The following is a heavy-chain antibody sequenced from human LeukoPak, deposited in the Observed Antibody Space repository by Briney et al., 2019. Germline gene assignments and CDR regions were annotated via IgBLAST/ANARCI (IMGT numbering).Heavy chain of an antibody. CDR3: ARDLNWGFDY. CDR1: GFTFSSYA. D-gene: IGHD7-27*01. J-gene: IGHJ4*02. V-gene: IGHV3-23*01. CDR2: ISTSGGST. Sequence: PGGSLRLSCAASGFTFSSYAMSWVRQAPGKGLEWVSGISTSGGSTSYADSVKGRFTISRDNAKNLVYLQMNSLRAEDSAFYYYARDLNWGFDYWGQGALVTVSS.